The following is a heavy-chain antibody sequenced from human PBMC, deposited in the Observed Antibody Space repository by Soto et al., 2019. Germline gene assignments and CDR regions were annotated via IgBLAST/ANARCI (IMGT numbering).Heavy chain of an antibody. D-gene: IGHD3-3*01. J-gene: IGHJ6*02. V-gene: IGHV1-18*01. CDR2: ISAYNGNT. Sequence: QVQLVQSGAEVKKPGASVKVSCKASGYTFTSYGISWVRQAPGQGLEWMGWISAYNGNTNYAQKLQGRGNMTTDTSPSTAYMELRSLRSDDTAVYYCARDSPHLEWEYYYYGMDVWGQGTTVTVSS. CDR1: GYTFTSYG. CDR3: ARDSPHLEWEYYYYGMDV.